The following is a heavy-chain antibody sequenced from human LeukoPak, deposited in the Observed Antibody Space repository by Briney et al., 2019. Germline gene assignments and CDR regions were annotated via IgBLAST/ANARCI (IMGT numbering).Heavy chain of an antibody. CDR2: INPSGGNT. CDR3: ARTSYSSGWYFDY. D-gene: IGHD6-19*01. Sequence: ASVTVSFKASRHTFTNYYMHWVRQAPGQGLEWMGIINPSGGNTNYAQKFQGRVTMTRDMSTSTVYMEVTSLRSEDTAVYYCARTSYSSGWYFDYWGQGTLVTVSS. J-gene: IGHJ4*02. V-gene: IGHV1-46*01. CDR1: RHTFTNYY.